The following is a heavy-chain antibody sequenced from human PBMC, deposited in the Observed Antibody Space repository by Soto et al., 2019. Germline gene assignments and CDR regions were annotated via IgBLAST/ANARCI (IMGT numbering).Heavy chain of an antibody. Sequence: PGGSLRLSCAASGFTFSSHGMHWVRQAPGKGLEWVAVIWYDGSNKYYADSVKGRFTISRDNSKNTLYLQMNSLRAEDTAVYYCARDPAEDYYGMDVWGQGTTVTVSS. V-gene: IGHV3-33*01. CDR3: ARDPAEDYYGMDV. CDR1: GFTFSSHG. J-gene: IGHJ6*02. CDR2: IWYDGSNK.